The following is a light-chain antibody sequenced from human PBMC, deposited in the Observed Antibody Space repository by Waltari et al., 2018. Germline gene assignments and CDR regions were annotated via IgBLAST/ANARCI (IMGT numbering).Light chain of an antibody. CDR3: HQYCSTPLT. CDR1: QSVIHSSNTRSS. V-gene: IGKV4-1*01. Sequence: DIVMTQSPDSLAVSLVERATITCKSSQSVIHSSNTRSSLAWYQQKPGQPPKLLIYWASTRQPGVPDRFSGSGSGTDFTLTISTLQAEDVAVYYCHQYCSTPLTFGQGTKVDIK. CDR2: WAS. J-gene: IGKJ1*01.